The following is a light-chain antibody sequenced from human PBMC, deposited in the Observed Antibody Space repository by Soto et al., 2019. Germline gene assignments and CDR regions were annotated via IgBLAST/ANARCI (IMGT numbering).Light chain of an antibody. CDR2: KAT. CDR3: QQYNDSQYT. Sequence: DIQMTQSPSTLSASVGDGVTITCRASQSIGSCLAWYQQKPGKAPKLLIYKATNLQSGVPSRFSGSGSGTDFSLTISSLQPVDSATYFCQQYNDSQYTFGPGTKLEI. J-gene: IGKJ2*01. V-gene: IGKV1-5*03. CDR1: QSIGSC.